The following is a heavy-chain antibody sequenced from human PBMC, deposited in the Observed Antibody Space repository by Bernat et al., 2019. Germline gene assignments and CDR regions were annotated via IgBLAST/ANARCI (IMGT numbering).Heavy chain of an antibody. CDR1: GFTFSSYA. Sequence: QVQLVESGGGVVQPGRSLRLSCAASGFTFSSYAMHWVRQAPGKGLEWVAVISYDGSKKYYADSVKGRFTISRDNSKNTLYLQMNSLRAEDTAVYYCAREEDTAMVRSGMDVWGQGTTVTVSS. CDR2: ISYDGSKK. D-gene: IGHD5-18*01. V-gene: IGHV3-30-3*01. CDR3: AREEDTAMVRSGMDV. J-gene: IGHJ6*02.